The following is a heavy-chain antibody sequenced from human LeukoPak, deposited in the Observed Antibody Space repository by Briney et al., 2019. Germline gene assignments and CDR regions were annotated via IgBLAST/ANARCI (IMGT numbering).Heavy chain of an antibody. D-gene: IGHD3-22*01. J-gene: IGHJ4*02. CDR1: GFTVNNKY. CDR3: ARYYDESGYYGRHDY. Sequence: QTGGSLRLSCAPSGFTVNNKYMTWVRQAPEKGLEWVSSISSRVPGTYYADSVKGQFTISRDSSKNTLYLQMNSLAAEDTAVYYCARYYDESGYYGRHDYWGQGTLVIVSS. CDR2: ISSRVPGT. V-gene: IGHV3-23*01.